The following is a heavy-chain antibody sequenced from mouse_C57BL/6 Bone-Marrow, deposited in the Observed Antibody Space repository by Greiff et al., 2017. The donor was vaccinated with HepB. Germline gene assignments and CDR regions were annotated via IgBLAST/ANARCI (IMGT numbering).Heavy chain of an antibody. V-gene: IGHV5-4*01. J-gene: IGHJ4*01. Sequence: EVKLEESGGGLVKPGGSLKLSCAASGFTFSSYAMSWVRQTPEKRLEWVATISDGGSYTYYPDNVKGRFTISRDNAKNNLYLQMSHLKSEDTAMYYCARDDYYGSSHYYAMDYWGQGTSVTVSS. D-gene: IGHD1-1*01. CDR1: GFTFSSYA. CDR2: ISDGGSYT. CDR3: ARDDYYGSSHYYAMDY.